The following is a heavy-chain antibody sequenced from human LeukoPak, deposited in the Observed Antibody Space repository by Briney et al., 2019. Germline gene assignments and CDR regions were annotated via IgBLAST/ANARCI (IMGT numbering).Heavy chain of an antibody. Sequence: GGSLRLSCVGSGFTFNSYAMNWVRQAPGKGLQWVSTISASGASTFYADSVKGRFTISRDNSKNTLFLQMNRLRGEDTAVYYCAGATAPFSYYYYMDVWGKGTTVTVSS. J-gene: IGHJ6*03. CDR3: AGATAPFSYYYYMDV. CDR2: ISASGAST. V-gene: IGHV3-23*01. D-gene: IGHD1-26*01. CDR1: GFTFNSYA.